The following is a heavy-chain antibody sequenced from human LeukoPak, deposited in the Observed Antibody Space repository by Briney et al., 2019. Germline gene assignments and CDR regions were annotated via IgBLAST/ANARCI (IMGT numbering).Heavy chain of an antibody. CDR3: AKMISVVVITFIDY. D-gene: IGHD3-22*01. V-gene: IGHV3-23*01. J-gene: IGHJ4*02. CDR1: GFTFSSYA. CDR2: ISGSGGGT. Sequence: PGGSLRLSCAASGFTFSSYAMSWVRQTPGKGLEWASAISGSGGGTYYADSVKGRFTISRDNSKNTLYLQMSSLRTEDTAVYYCAKMISVVVITFIDYCGQGTLVTVSS.